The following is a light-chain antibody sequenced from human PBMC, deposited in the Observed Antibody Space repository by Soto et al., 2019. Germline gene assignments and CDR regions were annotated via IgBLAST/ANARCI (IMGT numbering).Light chain of an antibody. CDR2: DAS. V-gene: IGKV3-11*01. CDR1: QSVSSY. Sequence: IVLTQSPATLSLSPGARATLSCRASQSVSSYLAWYQQKPGQAHRLLIYDASNRATGIPARFSGSGSGTDFTLTISSLEPEDFAVYYCQQRSKWPLTFGGGTKVEIK. CDR3: QQRSKWPLT. J-gene: IGKJ4*01.